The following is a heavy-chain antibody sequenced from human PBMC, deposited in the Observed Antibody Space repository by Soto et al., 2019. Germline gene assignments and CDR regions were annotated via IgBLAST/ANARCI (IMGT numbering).Heavy chain of an antibody. CDR2: INAGNGNT. D-gene: IGHD3-16*01. J-gene: IGHJ3*02. Sequence: ASVKVSCKASGYTFTSYAMHWVRQAPGQRLEWMGWINAGNGNTKYSQKFQGRVTITRDTSASTAYMELSSLRSEGTAVYYCARDGGYDAFDIWGQGTMVTVSS. CDR1: GYTFTSYA. CDR3: ARDGGYDAFDI. V-gene: IGHV1-3*01.